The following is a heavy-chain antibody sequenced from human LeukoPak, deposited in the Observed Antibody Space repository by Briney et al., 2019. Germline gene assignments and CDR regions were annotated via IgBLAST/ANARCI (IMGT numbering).Heavy chain of an antibody. CDR1: GGSISSYY. V-gene: IGHV4-59*01. CDR3: ARDRRGLPPHYGMDV. J-gene: IGHJ6*02. CDR2: IYYSGST. Sequence: SETLSLTCTVSGGSISSYYWSWIRQPPGKGLEWIGYIYYSGSTNYNPSLKSRVTISVDTSKNQFSLKLGSVTAADTAVYYCARDRRGLPPHYGMDVWGQGTTVTVSS. D-gene: IGHD5-18*01.